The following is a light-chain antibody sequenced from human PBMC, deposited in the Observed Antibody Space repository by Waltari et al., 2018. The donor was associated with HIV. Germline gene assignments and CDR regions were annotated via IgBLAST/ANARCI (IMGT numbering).Light chain of an antibody. V-gene: IGKV4-1*01. CDR1: QSVLYRSNNRNS. CDR3: QQYSTFPWT. Sequence: DIEVTQSPDSLAVSLVEKATLNCKSSQSVLYRSNNRNSLAWFQQKPGQSPKLLSSWASARESGVPARFSGGGSGTDFTLTSRSLQAEDVATYYCQQYSTFPWTFGQGTKVEIK. CDR2: WAS. J-gene: IGKJ1*01.